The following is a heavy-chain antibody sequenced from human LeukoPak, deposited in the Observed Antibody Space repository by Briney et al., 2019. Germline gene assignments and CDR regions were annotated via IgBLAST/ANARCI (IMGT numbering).Heavy chain of an antibody. V-gene: IGHV3-74*01. CDR3: ARDLCRSSSWPA. CDR2: ISSDGSST. Sequence: GGSLRLSCAASGFTFSSYWMHWVRQAPGKGLVWVSRISSDGSSTSYADSVKGRFTISRDNTKNTLFLQINSLRVEDTAVYYCARDLCRSSSWPAGGQGTLVTVSS. CDR1: GFTFSSYW. D-gene: IGHD6-13*01. J-gene: IGHJ4*02.